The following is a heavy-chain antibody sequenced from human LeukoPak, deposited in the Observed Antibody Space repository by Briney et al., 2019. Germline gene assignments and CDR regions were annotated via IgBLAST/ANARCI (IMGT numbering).Heavy chain of an antibody. V-gene: IGHV1-24*01. J-gene: IGHJ3*02. CDR2: FDPEDGET. CDR3: ATLVGRGVISDAFDI. CDR1: GYTLTELS. Sequence: ASVKVSCKVSGYTLTELSMHWVRQAPGQGLEWMGGFDPEDGETIYAQKFQGRVTMTEDTSTDTAYMELSSLRSEDTAVYYCATLVGRGVISDAFDIWGQGTMVTVSS. D-gene: IGHD3-10*01.